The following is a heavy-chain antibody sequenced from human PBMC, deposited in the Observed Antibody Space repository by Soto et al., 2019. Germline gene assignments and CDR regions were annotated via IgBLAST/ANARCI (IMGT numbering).Heavy chain of an antibody. D-gene: IGHD3-22*01. CDR1: DGSISNFY. V-gene: IGHV4-59*01. Sequence: SETLSLTCTVSDGSISNFYWSWIRQPPGKGLEWIGYISSSGNTNYNPSLKSRVSISVDTSKHQFSLNLTSVTAADTGVYYCARAPMVLTRSYFDSWGQGTPVTVSS. J-gene: IGHJ4*02. CDR3: ARAPMVLTRSYFDS. CDR2: ISSSGNT.